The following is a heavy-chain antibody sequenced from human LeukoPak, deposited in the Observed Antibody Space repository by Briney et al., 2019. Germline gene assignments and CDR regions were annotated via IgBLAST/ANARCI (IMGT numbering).Heavy chain of an antibody. D-gene: IGHD3-22*01. J-gene: IGHJ4*02. V-gene: IGHV3-23*01. CDR3: AIMHRYYDGSGYWVQ. CDR1: GFTFGTYA. Sequence: GGSLRPSWPAPGFTFGTYAIGGFRQAPGKGLEWASGISTSGGSTSYADSVKGRFTISRDNPRNTLYMQMNSLRDEDTAVYYCAIMHRYYDGSGYWVQWGQGTQVTVSS. CDR2: ISTSGGST.